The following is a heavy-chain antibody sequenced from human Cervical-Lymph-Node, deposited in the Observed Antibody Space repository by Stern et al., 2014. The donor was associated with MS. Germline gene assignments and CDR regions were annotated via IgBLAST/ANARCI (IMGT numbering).Heavy chain of an antibody. CDR2: IWYDGNKK. Sequence: QVQLVQSGGGVVQPGRSLRLSCAASGFTFSNYGMHWVRQAPGKGLEWLAVIWYDGNKKYYADSVKGRFTISRGNSKNTLFLQMSSLTAEDTALYYCARGNWNYEGMGYWGQGTLVTVSS. V-gene: IGHV3-33*01. D-gene: IGHD1-7*01. CDR3: ARGNWNYEGMGY. CDR1: GFTFSNYG. J-gene: IGHJ4*02.